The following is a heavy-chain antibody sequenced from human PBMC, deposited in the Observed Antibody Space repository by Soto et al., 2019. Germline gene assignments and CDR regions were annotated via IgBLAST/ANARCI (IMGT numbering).Heavy chain of an antibody. CDR2: IYSGGST. V-gene: IGHV4-39*01. D-gene: IGHD3-22*01. CDR1: GDSISSSSSY. Sequence: LSLTCTVSGDSISSSSSYWVWIRQPPGKGLEWIGSIYSGGSTYYNPSLQSRVTISVDTSKNLFSLNLRSVTTTDTATYYCARRGLMIVPLWGQGTMVTVSS. CDR3: ARRGLMIVPL. J-gene: IGHJ3*01.